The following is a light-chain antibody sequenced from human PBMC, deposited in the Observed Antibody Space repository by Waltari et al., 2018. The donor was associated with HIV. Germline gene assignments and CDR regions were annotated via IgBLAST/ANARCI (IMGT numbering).Light chain of an antibody. V-gene: IGLV2-14*03. CDR1: TSDVGGFNR. J-gene: IGLJ3*02. CDR2: EVS. Sequence: QSALTQPASVSGSPGQSITISCTGTTSDVGGFNRVSWYHQHPGKAPKLMIFEVSNRPSGISNRFSGSRSGNTASLSISGLQTEDEADYYCSSYTSSDTQVFGGGTKLAVL. CDR3: SSYTSSDTQV.